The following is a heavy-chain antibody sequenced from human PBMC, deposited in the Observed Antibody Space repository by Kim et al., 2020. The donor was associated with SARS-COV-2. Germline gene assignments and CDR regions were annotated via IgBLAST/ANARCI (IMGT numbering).Heavy chain of an antibody. Sequence: GGSLRLSCAASGFAFGSYAMHWVRQAPGKGLEWVAIISLDGKNQYYADSVKGRFTISRDNSKNTMFLRLSGLRTEDTAIYYCVRGPMLIGYDSWQQLVHYNGMEVWGQGTTVTVSS. V-gene: IGHV3-30*04. CDR3: VRGPMLIGYDSWQQLVHYNGMEV. CDR2: ISLDGKNQ. CDR1: GFAFGSYA. D-gene: IGHD6-13*01. J-gene: IGHJ6*01.